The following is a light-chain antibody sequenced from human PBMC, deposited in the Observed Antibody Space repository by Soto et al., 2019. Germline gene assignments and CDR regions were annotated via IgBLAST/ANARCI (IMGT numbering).Light chain of an antibody. CDR1: SSDVGGYNY. V-gene: IGLV2-14*03. Sequence: QSALTQPASVSGSPGQSITISCTGTSSDVGGYNYVAWYQHHPGKAPKLMIYDVSNRPSGVSIRFSGSKADNTASLTISALQAEEEADYHCCSYSTSNTRQIVFGSGTKVTVL. J-gene: IGLJ1*01. CDR2: DVS. CDR3: CSYSTSNTRQIV.